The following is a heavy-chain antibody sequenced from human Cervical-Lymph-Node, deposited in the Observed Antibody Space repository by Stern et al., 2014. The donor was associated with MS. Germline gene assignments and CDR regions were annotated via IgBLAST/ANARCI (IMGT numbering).Heavy chain of an antibody. CDR2: IIPSFGTS. CDR3: ARSAGYYSGMDV. CDR1: GGTFSSDA. V-gene: IGHV1-69*12. J-gene: IGHJ6*02. Sequence: VQLVQSGAEVKKPGSSVKVSCKASGGTFSSDAFSWVRQAPGQGLEWMGAIIPSFGTSSSAQKFQGRVTISADDSTGTAFLELRSLRSEDTAVYYYARSAGYYSGMDVWGQGTAVTVSS.